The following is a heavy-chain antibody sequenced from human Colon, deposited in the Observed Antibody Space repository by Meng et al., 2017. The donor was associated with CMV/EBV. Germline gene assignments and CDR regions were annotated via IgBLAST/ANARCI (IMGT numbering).Heavy chain of an antibody. Sequence: ASGFTFSSYSMNWVRQAPGKGLEWVSSISSSSSYIYYADSVKGRFTISRDNAKNSLYLQMNSLRAEDTAVYYCARNTNWGSGGEWDYWGQGTLVTVSS. CDR1: GFTFSSYS. CDR3: ARNTNWGSGGEWDY. V-gene: IGHV3-21*01. J-gene: IGHJ4*02. D-gene: IGHD7-27*01. CDR2: ISSSSSYI.